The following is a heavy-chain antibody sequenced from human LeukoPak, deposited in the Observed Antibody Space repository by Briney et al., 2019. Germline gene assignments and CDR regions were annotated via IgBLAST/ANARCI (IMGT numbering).Heavy chain of an antibody. CDR2: IYSGGST. J-gene: IGHJ5*02. D-gene: IGHD5-18*01. V-gene: IGHV3-53*01. Sequence: GGSLRLSCAASGFTVSSNYMSWVRQAPGKGLEWVSVIYSGGSTYYADSVKGRFTISRDNSKNTLYLQMNSLRAEDTAVYYCGRDADTNWFYPWGQGTLVTVSS. CDR1: GFTVSSNY. CDR3: GRDADTNWFYP.